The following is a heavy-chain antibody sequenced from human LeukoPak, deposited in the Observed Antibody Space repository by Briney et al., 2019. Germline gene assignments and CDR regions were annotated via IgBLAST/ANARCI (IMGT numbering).Heavy chain of an antibody. CDR2: ISAYNGNT. CDR1: GYTFTSYG. CDR3: ARTSPRLRWYPFDY. V-gene: IGHV1-18*01. Sequence: ASVKVSCKASGYTFTSYGISWVRQAPGQGLEWMGWISAYNGNTNYAQKLQGRVTITADESTSTAYMELSSLRSEDTAVYYCARTSPRLRWYPFDYWGQGTLVTVSS. D-gene: IGHD4-23*01. J-gene: IGHJ4*02.